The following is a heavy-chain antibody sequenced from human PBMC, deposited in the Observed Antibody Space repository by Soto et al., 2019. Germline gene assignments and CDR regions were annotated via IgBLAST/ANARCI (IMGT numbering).Heavy chain of an antibody. CDR1: GFTFSSYA. CDR2: ISGSGGST. D-gene: IGHD5-12*01. CDR3: ATLDGRWLQATDKHYYYGMDV. Sequence: EVQLLESGGGLVQPGGSLRLSCAASGFTFSSYAMSWVRQAPGKGLEWVSAISGSGGSTYYADSVKGRFTISRDNSKNTLYLQMNSLRAEDTAVYYCATLDGRWLQATDKHYYYGMDVWGQGTTVTVSS. J-gene: IGHJ6*02. V-gene: IGHV3-23*01.